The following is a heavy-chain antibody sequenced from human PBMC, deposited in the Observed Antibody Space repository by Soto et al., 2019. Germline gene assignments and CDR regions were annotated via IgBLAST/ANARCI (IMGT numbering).Heavy chain of an antibody. V-gene: IGHV4-34*01. CDR1: GGSFSGYY. J-gene: IGHJ4*02. Sequence: SETLSLTCAVYGGSFSGYYWSWIRQPPGKGLEWIGEINHSGSTNHNPSLKSRVTISVDTSKNQFSLKLSSVTAADTAVYYCAGERGTYYYGSGSYTKFDYWGQGTLVTVSS. CDR3: AGERGTYYYGSGSYTKFDY. CDR2: INHSGST. D-gene: IGHD3-10*01.